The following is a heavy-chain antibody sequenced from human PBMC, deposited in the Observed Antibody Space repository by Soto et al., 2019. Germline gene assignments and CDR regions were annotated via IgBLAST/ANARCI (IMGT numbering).Heavy chain of an antibody. CDR2: IWYDGSNK. V-gene: IGHV3-33*01. Sequence: GGSLRLSCAASGFTFSSYGMHWVRQAPGKGLEWVAVIWYDGSNKYYADSVKGRFTISRDNSKNTLYLQMNSLRAEDTAVCYCARVSMDTAMVKVETYYYYYYMDVWGKGTTVTVSS. CDR3: ARVSMDTAMVKVETYYYYYYMDV. J-gene: IGHJ6*03. CDR1: GFTFSSYG. D-gene: IGHD5-18*01.